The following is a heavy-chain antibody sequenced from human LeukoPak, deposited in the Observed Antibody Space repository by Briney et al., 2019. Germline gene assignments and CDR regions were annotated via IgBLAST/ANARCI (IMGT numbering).Heavy chain of an antibody. CDR3: ARTIARDPYYYYYYGMDV. Sequence: ASVKVSCKASGYTFTSYAMHWVRQAPGQRLEWMGWINAGNGNTKYSQKFQGRVTITRDTSASTAYMELSSLRSEDTAVYYCARTIARDPYYYYYYGMDVWGQGTTVTVSS. CDR1: GYTFTSYA. J-gene: IGHJ6*02. CDR2: INAGNGNT. D-gene: IGHD5-24*01. V-gene: IGHV1-3*01.